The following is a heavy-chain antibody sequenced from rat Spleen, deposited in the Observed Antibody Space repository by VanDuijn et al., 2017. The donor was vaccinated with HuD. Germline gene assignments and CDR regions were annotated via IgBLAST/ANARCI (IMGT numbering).Heavy chain of an antibody. CDR1: GFTFNNYW. CDR2: ITNASGRT. J-gene: IGHJ4*01. D-gene: IGHD1-12*03. CDR3: ARHHYDGYYHGPVFGVMDA. Sequence: EVQLVESGGGLVQPGGSLKLSCVASGFTFNNYWMTWIRQAPGKGLEWVASITNASGRTYYPDSVKGRFTISRDNAKSTLYLQMDSLRSEDTAIYSCARHHYDGYYHGPVFGVMDAWGQGASVTVSS. V-gene: IGHV5-31*01.